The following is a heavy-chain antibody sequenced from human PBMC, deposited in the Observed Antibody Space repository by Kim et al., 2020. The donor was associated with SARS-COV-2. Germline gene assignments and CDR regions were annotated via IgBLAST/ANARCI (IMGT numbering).Heavy chain of an antibody. CDR2: IYYSGST. Sequence: SETLSLTCTVSGGSISSSSYYWGWIRQPPGKGLEWIGSIYYSGSTYYNPSLKSRVTISVDTSKNQFSLKLSSVTAADTAVYYCTTPVPRPGEHGSVIDYWGQETRVTVSS. V-gene: IGHV4-39*01. D-gene: IGHD1-26*01. J-gene: IGHJ4*02. CDR1: GGSISSSSYY. CDR3: TTPVPRPGEHGSVIDY.